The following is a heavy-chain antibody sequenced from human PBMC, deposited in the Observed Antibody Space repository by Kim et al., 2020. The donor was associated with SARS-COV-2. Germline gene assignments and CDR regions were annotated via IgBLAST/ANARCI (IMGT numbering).Heavy chain of an antibody. D-gene: IGHD4-17*01. CDR3: ARDMDSDDYGDYSQGTPPFDP. CDR2: ISSSGSTI. V-gene: IGHV3-48*03. CDR1: GFTFSSYE. J-gene: IGHJ5*02. Sequence: GGSLRLSCAASGFTFSSYEMNWVRQAPGKGREWVSYISSSGSTINYADSVKGRFTISRDNAKNSLYLQMNSLRAEDTAVYYCARDMDSDDYGDYSQGTPPFDPWGQGTLVTVSS.